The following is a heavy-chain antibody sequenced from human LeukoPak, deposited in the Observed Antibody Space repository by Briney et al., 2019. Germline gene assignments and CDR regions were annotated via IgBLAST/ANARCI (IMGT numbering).Heavy chain of an antibody. D-gene: IGHD1-26*01. CDR1: GFTFSKYA. J-gene: IGHJ4*02. Sequence: QPGGSLRLSCAASGFTFSKYAMSWVRQAPGKGLEWVSGISDSGGSTYHADSVKGRFTISRDNSKNTLYLQMNSLRAEDTAVYYCARDLRRWELLVGLDYWGQGTLVTVSS. V-gene: IGHV3-23*01. CDR2: ISDSGGST. CDR3: ARDLRRWELLVGLDY.